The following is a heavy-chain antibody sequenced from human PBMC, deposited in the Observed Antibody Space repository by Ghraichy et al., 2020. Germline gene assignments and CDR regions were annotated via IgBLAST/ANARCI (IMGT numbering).Heavy chain of an antibody. V-gene: IGHV3-48*03. CDR3: ARDIGAGSSWERGSFDH. J-gene: IGHJ4*02. Sequence: GGSLRLSCVASGFTFGGYELNWVRQAPGKGLEWVSYISSGGGTTYYADSVKGRFTISRDNAKKSLYLQMNSLRAEDTAVYYCARDIGAGSSWERGSFDHWGQGTLVTVSS. CDR1: GFTFGGYE. CDR2: ISSGGGTT. D-gene: IGHD6-13*01.